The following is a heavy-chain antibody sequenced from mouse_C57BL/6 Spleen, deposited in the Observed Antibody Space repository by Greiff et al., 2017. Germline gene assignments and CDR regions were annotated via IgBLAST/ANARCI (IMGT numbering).Heavy chain of an antibody. J-gene: IGHJ2*01. Sequence: EVQLVESGGGLVKPGGSLKLSCAASGFTFSDYGMHWVRQAPEKGLEWVAYISSGSSTIYYADTVKGRFTISRDKAKNTLFMQRASLGSEDTAMYYCARTGTRFDYWGQGTTLTVSS. D-gene: IGHD4-1*01. CDR2: ISSGSSTI. CDR3: ARTGTRFDY. CDR1: GFTFSDYG. V-gene: IGHV5-17*01.